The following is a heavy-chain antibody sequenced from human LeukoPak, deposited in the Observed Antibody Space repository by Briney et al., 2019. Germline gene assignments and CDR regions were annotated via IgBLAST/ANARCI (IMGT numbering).Heavy chain of an antibody. Sequence: PSETLSLTCTVSGGSISSSSYYWGWIRQPPGKGLEWIGYIYYSGSTNYNPSLKSRVTISVDTSKNQFSLKLSSVTAADTAVYYCARVRKTPTTVTTSYYYYGMDVWGQGTTVTVSS. V-gene: IGHV4-61*05. CDR3: ARVRKTPTTVTTSYYYYGMDV. CDR2: IYYSGST. J-gene: IGHJ6*02. D-gene: IGHD4-17*01. CDR1: GGSISSSSYY.